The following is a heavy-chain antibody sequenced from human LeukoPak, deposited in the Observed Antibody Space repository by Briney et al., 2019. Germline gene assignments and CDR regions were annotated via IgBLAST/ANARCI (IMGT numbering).Heavy chain of an antibody. CDR1: GGSMSNYW. CDR3: ARRLCSSLTCNIGPSGNWLDP. V-gene: IGHV4-59*08. Sequence: PSETLSLTCTASGGSMSNYWWTWIRQPPGKGLEWIGYIYYDGSTYYNPALNSRVTISIDTSKNQFSLKLNSVTAADTAVYYCARRLCSSLTCNIGPSGNWLDPWGQGTLVTVSS. J-gene: IGHJ5*02. CDR2: IYYDGST. D-gene: IGHD2-2*02.